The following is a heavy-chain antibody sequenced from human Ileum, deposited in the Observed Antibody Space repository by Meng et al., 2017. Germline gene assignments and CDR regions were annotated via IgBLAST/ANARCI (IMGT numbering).Heavy chain of an antibody. CDR3: ADQYCGAGRCNSGRFPLDY. CDR2: ISSSGGST. V-gene: IGHV3-23*01. CDR1: GFTFNTYA. J-gene: IGHJ4*02. D-gene: IGHD2-21*01. Sequence: GESLKISCATSGFTFNTYAMSWVRQAPGKGLEWVSAISSSGGSTYYADSVKGRFTISRDNSKNALYLHMNSLGAEDTAVYYCADQYCGAGRCNSGRFPLDYWGQGTLVTVSS.